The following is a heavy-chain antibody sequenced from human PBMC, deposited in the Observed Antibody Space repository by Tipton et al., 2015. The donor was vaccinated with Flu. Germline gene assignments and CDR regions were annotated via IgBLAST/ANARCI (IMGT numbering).Heavy chain of an antibody. D-gene: IGHD6-13*01. CDR3: ARQAAAVPEDQAYYFDY. CDR2: IYPGDSDT. CDR1: GYSFTSYW. V-gene: IGHV5-51*01. J-gene: IGHJ4*02. Sequence: VQLVQSGAEVKKPGESLKISCKGSGYSFTSYWIGWVRQMPGKGLEWMGIIYPGDSDTRYSPSFQGQVTIPADKSISTAYLQWSSLKASDTAMYYCARQAAAVPEDQAYYFDYWGQGTLVTVSS.